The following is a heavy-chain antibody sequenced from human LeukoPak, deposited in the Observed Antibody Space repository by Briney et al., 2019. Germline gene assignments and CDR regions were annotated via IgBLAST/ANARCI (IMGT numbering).Heavy chain of an antibody. CDR3: VRVRTGSSSYDS. CDR1: GGSISSSESH. D-gene: IGHD2-8*02. J-gene: IGHJ4*02. Sequence: PSETLSLTFAVSGGSISSSESHWSWIRQPPEKGLEWIGYISYSGGTSYNPSLRSRLTMSLVTSNNQVSLKLSSVTAADTAVYYCVRVRTGSSSYDSWGQGTLVTVSP. CDR2: ISYSGGT. V-gene: IGHV4-30-4*08.